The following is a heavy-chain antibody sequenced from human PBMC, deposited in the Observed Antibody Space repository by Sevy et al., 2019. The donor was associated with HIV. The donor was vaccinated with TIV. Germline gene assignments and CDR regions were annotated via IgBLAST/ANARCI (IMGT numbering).Heavy chain of an antibody. CDR2: IGYDGSNK. CDR3: ARDPGMYGDYLLAYFDS. V-gene: IGHV3-33*01. CDR1: EFTPSTYG. D-gene: IGHD1-1*01. J-gene: IGHJ4*02. Sequence: GGSLRLSCAASEFTPSTYGMHWVRQAPGKGLEWVAVIGYDGSNKYYADSVKGRFTISRDNSKNTLFLQMDSLRAEDTAVYYCARDPGMYGDYLLAYFDSWGQGTLVTVSS.